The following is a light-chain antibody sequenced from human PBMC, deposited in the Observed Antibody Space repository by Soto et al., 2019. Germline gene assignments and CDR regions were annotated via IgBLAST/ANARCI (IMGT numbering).Light chain of an antibody. CDR1: SSDIGDYDY. J-gene: IGLJ1*01. V-gene: IGLV2-14*01. CDR3: SSFKGTNSFV. Sequence: QSVLTQPASVSGSPGQSITISCTGTSSDIGDYDYVSWYQHLPGKAPKLVIFDVTHRPSGVSDRFSGSKSGNTASLTISGVRPEDEADYYCSSFKGTNSFVFGTGTKLTVL. CDR2: DVT.